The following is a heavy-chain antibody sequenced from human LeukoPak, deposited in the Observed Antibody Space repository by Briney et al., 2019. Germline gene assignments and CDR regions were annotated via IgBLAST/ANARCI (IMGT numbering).Heavy chain of an antibody. J-gene: IGHJ6*03. CDR3: AKDSGGAYFYYYYYMDV. Sequence: GGSLRLSCAASGFTFSRYSMSWVRQAPGKGLEWVSAISGSGTTIYYADSVKGRFTISRDNSKNTLYLQINSLRAEDTAVDYCAKDSGGAYFYYYYYMDVWGKGTTVTVSS. CDR1: GFTFSRYS. CDR2: ISGSGTTI. V-gene: IGHV3-23*01. D-gene: IGHD1-26*01.